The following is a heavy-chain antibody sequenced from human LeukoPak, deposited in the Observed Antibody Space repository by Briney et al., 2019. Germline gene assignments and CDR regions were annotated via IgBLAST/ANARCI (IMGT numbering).Heavy chain of an antibody. CDR1: GVSISSNY. D-gene: IGHD3-22*01. Sequence: SETLSCNATVYGVSISSNYWSWLRQPQGKGLEWIGCIHYSGSTNYNPSLKSRVTISVDTSKNQFSLKLSSVTAADTAVYYCARVRDRSSYFYDLDYWGQGTLVTVSS. V-gene: IGHV4-59*01. J-gene: IGHJ4*02. CDR3: ARVRDRSSYFYDLDY. CDR2: IHYSGST.